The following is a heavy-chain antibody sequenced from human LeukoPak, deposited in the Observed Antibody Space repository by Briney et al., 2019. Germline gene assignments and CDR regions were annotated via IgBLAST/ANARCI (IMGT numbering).Heavy chain of an antibody. CDR1: GYRFRDYG. D-gene: IGHD6-13*01. J-gene: IGHJ6*02. CDR3: ARDHRLRIAAAGYYYYGMDV. CDR2: ISAYNGNT. Sequence: ASVKVSCKASGYRFRDYGISWVRQAPGQGLEWMGWISAYNGNTNYAQKLQGRVTMTTDTSTSTAYMELRSLRSDDTAVYYCARDHRLRIAAAGYYYYGMDVWGQGTTVTVSS. V-gene: IGHV1-18*01.